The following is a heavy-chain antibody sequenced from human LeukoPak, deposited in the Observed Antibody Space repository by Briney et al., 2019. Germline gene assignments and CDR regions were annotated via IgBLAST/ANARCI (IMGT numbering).Heavy chain of an antibody. V-gene: IGHV3-23*01. D-gene: IGHD6-19*01. CDR2: ISGSGGST. CDR1: GFTFSSYA. CDR3: AKDHRGYSSGWYFDY. J-gene: IGHJ4*02. Sequence: PGGSLRLSCAASGFTFSSYAMSWVRQAPGKGLEWVSAISGSGGSTYYADSVKGRFTISRDNSKNTLYLQMNSLRAEDTAVYYCAKDHRGYSSGWYFDYWGQGTLVTVSS.